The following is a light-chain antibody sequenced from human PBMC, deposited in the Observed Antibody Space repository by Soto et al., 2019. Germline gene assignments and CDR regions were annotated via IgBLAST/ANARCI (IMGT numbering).Light chain of an antibody. J-gene: IGKJ4*01. CDR1: QSISSW. CDR3: QQYNSYPT. CDR2: DAS. V-gene: IGKV1-5*01. Sequence: DIQMTQSPSTLSASVGDRVTITCRASQSISSWLAWYQQKPGKAPKLLIYDASSLESGVPSRFRGSGSGTEFTLTISSLQPDDFATYYCQQYNSYPTFGGGTKVEIK.